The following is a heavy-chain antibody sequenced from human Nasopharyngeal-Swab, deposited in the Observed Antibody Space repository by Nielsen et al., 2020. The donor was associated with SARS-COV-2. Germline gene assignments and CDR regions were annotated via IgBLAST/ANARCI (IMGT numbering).Heavy chain of an antibody. Sequence: SATLSLTCAVSGGSFSGYYWSWIRQPPGKGLEWIGEVNHSGSTHYNPSLKSRVTISVDTSNNQFSLKLSSVTAADTALYYCARAGDLTAYYSYYMDVWGNGTTVTVSS. J-gene: IGHJ6*03. CDR3: ARAGDLTAYYSYYMDV. D-gene: IGHD2-21*02. CDR2: VNHSGST. CDR1: GGSFSGYY. V-gene: IGHV4-34*01.